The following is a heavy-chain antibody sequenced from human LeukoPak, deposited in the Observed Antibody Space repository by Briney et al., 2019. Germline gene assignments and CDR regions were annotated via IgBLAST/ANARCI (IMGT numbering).Heavy chain of an antibody. D-gene: IGHD2-2*01. Sequence: ASVKVSCKASGYIFTGYYMHWVRQAPGQGLEWMGRINPNSGGTNYAQKFQGRVTMTRDTSISTAYMELSRLRSDDTAVYYCARDIVVVPAAGGYYYYYYMDVWGKGTTVTVSS. CDR3: ARDIVVVPAAGGYYYYYYMDV. CDR2: INPNSGGT. J-gene: IGHJ6*03. V-gene: IGHV1-2*06. CDR1: GYIFTGYY.